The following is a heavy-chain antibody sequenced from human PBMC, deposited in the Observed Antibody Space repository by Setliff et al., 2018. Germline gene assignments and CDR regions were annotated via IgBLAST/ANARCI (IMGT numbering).Heavy chain of an antibody. Sequence: EASVKVSCKASGYTFTGYYMHWVRQAPGQGLEWMGWINPNSGGTNYAQKFQGWVTMTRDTSISTAYMELSSLRSEDTAVYYCATQPLQWELLGFDYWGQGTLVTVSS. CDR1: GYTFTGYY. CDR3: ATQPLQWELLGFDY. CDR2: INPNSGGT. D-gene: IGHD1-26*01. J-gene: IGHJ4*02. V-gene: IGHV1-2*04.